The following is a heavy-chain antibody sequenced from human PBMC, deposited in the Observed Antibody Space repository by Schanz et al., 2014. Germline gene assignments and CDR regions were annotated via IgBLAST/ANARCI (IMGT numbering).Heavy chain of an antibody. Sequence: QVQLVQSGAEVKKPGASVKVSCKASGHPFTAYYMHWVRQAPGQGLEWMGRINPNSGGTNYAENFQRRVTMTRDTSTSTVYMELTSLRSEDTAVYYCARDPYSASYFPSPPLYGLDVWGQGTTVTVSS. D-gene: IGHD1-26*01. CDR2: INPNSGGT. V-gene: IGHV1-2*06. J-gene: IGHJ6*02. CDR1: GHPFTAYY. CDR3: ARDPYSASYFPSPPLYGLDV.